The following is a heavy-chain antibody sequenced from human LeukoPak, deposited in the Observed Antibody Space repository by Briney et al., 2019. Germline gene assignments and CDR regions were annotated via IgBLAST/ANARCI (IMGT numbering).Heavy chain of an antibody. Sequence: SETPSLTCTVSGGSMTGYYWAWIRQPSGKRLEWIGYVHSSGGTKYNPSLKSRVTVSIDMSKNQFSLNLRSVTAADTAAYYCAKLANCGDDCYDRPHWFDPWGQGRLVTVSS. CDR2: VHSSGGT. CDR1: GGSMTGYY. CDR3: AKLANCGDDCYDRPHWFDP. D-gene: IGHD2-21*02. V-gene: IGHV4-59*08. J-gene: IGHJ5*02.